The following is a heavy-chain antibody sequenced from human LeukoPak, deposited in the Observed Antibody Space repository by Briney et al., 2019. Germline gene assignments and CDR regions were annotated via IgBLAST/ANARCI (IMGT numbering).Heavy chain of an antibody. CDR3: ATVPAYYYDSSGYYPCDY. J-gene: IGHJ4*02. CDR1: GYTLTELS. D-gene: IGHD3-22*01. CDR2: FDPEDGET. V-gene: IGHV1-24*01. Sequence: ASVKVSCKVSGYTLTELSMHWVRQAPGKGLEWMGGFDPEDGETIYAQKFQGRVTMTEDTSTDTAYMELSSLRSEDTAVYYCATVPAYYYDSSGYYPCDYWGQGTLVTVSS.